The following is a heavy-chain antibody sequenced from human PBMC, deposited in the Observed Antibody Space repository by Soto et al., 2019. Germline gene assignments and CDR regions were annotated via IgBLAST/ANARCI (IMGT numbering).Heavy chain of an antibody. CDR2: IGGSSGGSI. CDR1: GFTFSSYA. J-gene: IGHJ4*02. V-gene: IGHV3-23*01. CDR3: ASKVVGSNPFDY. D-gene: IGHD1-26*01. Sequence: GGTVRLSCAASGFTFSSYAMSWVRQAPGKGLEWVSAIGGSSGGSISYADSVTGRFTISRDNSKNTLYLQMNSLRAEDTAVYYCASKVVGSNPFDYWGQGTLVTVSS.